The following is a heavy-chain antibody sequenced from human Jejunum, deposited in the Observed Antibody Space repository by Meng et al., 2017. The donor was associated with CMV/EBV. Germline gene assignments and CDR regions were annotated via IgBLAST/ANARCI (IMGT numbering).Heavy chain of an antibody. CDR1: GFTVSNSY. V-gene: IGHV3-66*01. CDR3: AREGTTLVTYDY. J-gene: IGHJ4*02. CDR2: IYGGGST. D-gene: IGHD5-18*01. Sequence: EVVVVESGGGMVQPGGSLRPSCAASGFTVSNSYMSWVRQAPGKGLEWVSVIYGGGSTYYADSVKGRFTISRDSSKNTLYLQMNSLRAEDTAVYYCAREGTTLVTYDYWGQGTLVTVSS.